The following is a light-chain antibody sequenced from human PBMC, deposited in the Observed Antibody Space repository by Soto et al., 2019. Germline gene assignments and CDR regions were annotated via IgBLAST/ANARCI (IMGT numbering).Light chain of an antibody. J-gene: IGKJ5*01. CDR2: AAS. CDR1: QGISSY. CDR3: QQLNSYPIT. Sequence: IQLTQSPSSLSASVGDRVTITCRASQGISSYLAWYQQKPGQAPKLLSYAASTLQSGFPSRFSGSGSGTDFTLTISSLQPEDFATYYCQQLNSYPITVGQGTRLEIK. V-gene: IGKV1-9*01.